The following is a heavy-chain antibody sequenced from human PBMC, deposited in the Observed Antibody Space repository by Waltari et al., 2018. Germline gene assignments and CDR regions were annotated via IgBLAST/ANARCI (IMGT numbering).Heavy chain of an antibody. CDR2: INSNGDST. D-gene: IGHD1-26*01. CDR3: AREGSYYHLDF. V-gene: IGHV3-64*07. J-gene: IGHJ4*01. CDR1: GFTFSTYS. Sequence: EVQLVESGGGLVQPGGSLRLSCAGSGFTFSTYSMQWVRQAPGKGLEHVSAINSNGDSTDYADSVKGRFTITRDNSKNTLYLQMGSLTGEDMAVYYCAREGSYYHLDFWGHGTLVTVSS.